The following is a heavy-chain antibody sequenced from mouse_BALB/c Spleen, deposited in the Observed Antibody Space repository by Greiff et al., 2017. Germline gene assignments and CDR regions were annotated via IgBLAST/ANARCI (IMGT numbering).Heavy chain of an antibody. CDR3: ARSSPYATDY. V-gene: IGHV15-2*02. Sequence: VQLQQSGSELRSPGSSVKLSCKDSDSEVFPIAFMCWVRQKPGHGFEWIGEILPSIGSTIYGEKFEDKATQDADTVSNTAYLELNSLTSEDSAIYYCARSSPYATDYWGQGTSVTVSS. D-gene: IGHD3-1*01. J-gene: IGHJ4*01. CDR1: DSEVFPIAF. CDR2: ILPSIGST.